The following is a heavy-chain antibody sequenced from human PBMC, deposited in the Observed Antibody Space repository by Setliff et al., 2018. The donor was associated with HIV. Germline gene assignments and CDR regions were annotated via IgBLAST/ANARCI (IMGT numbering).Heavy chain of an antibody. V-gene: IGHV4-4*09. Sequence: SETLSLTCTVSGGPISSYYWSWIRQPPGKGLEWIGYIYTSGSTNYNPSLKSRVTISVDTSKNQFSLKLNSVIAADTAVYYCARGLNSYDPGGFDYWGQGTLVTVSS. CDR3: ARGLNSYDPGGFDY. D-gene: IGHD3-22*01. CDR2: IYTSGST. J-gene: IGHJ4*02. CDR1: GGPISSYY.